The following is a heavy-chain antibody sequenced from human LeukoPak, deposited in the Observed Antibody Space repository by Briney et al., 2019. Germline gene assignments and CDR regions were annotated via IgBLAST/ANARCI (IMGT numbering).Heavy chain of an antibody. J-gene: IGHJ6*02. CDR3: AIGDWYYYSMDV. V-gene: IGHV3-23*01. D-gene: IGHD2-21*01. CDR2: ISGSGGST. CDR1: GFTFSSYA. Sequence: GGSLRLSCAASGFTFSSYAMSWVRQAPGKGLEWVSAISGSGGSTYYADSVKGRFTISRDNSKNTLYLQMNSLRAEDTAVYYCAIGDWYYYSMDVWGQGTTVTVSS.